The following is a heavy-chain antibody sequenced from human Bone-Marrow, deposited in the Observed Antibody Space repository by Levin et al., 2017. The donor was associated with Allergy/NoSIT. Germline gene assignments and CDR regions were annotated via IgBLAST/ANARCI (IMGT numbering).Heavy chain of an antibody. CDR3: VAEAEYGDYEN. CDR1: GASISSGGYY. J-gene: IGHJ4*02. V-gene: IGHV4-31*03. Sequence: TSSETLSLTCTVSGASISSGGYYCHWIRQLPGKALEWLGHIYFGGTTYYNPSLKSRVTFSADTSKNQFSLKMISVTAADTAVYYCVAEAEYGDYENWGQGTLVTVSS. D-gene: IGHD5-12*01. CDR2: IYFGGTT.